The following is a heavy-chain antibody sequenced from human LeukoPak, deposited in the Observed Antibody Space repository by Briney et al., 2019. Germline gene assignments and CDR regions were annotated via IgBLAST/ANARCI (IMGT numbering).Heavy chain of an antibody. CDR2: IKQDGSEK. CDR3: VREMGLSDAFDI. CDR1: AFTISTYW. V-gene: IGHV3-7*01. D-gene: IGHD3-16*02. Sequence: GGSLRLSCAASAFTISTYWMSWVRRAPGKGLEWVANIKQDGSEKYYVGSVKGRFTISRDNAKNSLYLQMNSLRAEDTAVYYCVREMGLSDAFDIWGQGTMVTASS. J-gene: IGHJ3*02.